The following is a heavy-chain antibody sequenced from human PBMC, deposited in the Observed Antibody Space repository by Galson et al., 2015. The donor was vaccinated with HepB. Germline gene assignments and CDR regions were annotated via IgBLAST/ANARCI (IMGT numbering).Heavy chain of an antibody. Sequence: SLRLSCAASGFTFSSYDMHWVRQATGKGLEWVSAIGTAGDTYYPGSVKGRFTISRENAENSLYLQMNSLRAGDTAVYYCARGIGAGGYYMDVWGKGTTVTVSS. CDR3: ARGIGAGGYYMDV. CDR2: IGTAGDT. CDR1: GFTFSSYD. V-gene: IGHV3-13*01. J-gene: IGHJ6*03. D-gene: IGHD3-3*01.